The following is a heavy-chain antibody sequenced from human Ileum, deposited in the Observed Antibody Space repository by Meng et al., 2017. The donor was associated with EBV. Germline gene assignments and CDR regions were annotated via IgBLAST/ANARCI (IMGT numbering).Heavy chain of an antibody. CDR3: AKDCFGDKDS. D-gene: IGHD2-21*01. CDR1: GFTLSSYW. J-gene: IGHJ4*02. Sequence: VQGMGSGGGCFQLGGSLRLSFSASGFTLSSYWVHWVRQAPGKGLVWASRINPDGSVINYADSVKGRFTISRDNAKNTVYLQMNNLRADDTAVYYCAKDCFGDKDSWGQGTLVTVSS. CDR2: INPDGSVI. V-gene: IGHV3-74*01.